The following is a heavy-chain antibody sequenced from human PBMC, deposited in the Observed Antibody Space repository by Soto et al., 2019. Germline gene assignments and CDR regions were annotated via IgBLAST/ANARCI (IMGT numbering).Heavy chain of an antibody. Sequence: EVQLVESGGGLVQPGGSLRLSFAASGFTFSNYWMHWVRQVPGKGLVWVSHIDSDGNHTTYADSVKGRFTISRDNAKNTVYLQMNSLRAEDTAVYYCVRDDVGVGIDYWGLGTLVTVSS. CDR2: IDSDGNHT. CDR3: VRDDVGVGIDY. CDR1: GFTFSNYW. D-gene: IGHD1-26*01. V-gene: IGHV3-74*01. J-gene: IGHJ4*02.